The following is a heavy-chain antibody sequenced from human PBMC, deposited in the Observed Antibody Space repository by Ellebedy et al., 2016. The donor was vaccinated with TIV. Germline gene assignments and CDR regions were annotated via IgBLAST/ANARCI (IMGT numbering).Heavy chain of an antibody. J-gene: IGHJ6*03. CDR1: GFTFTSSA. V-gene: IGHV1-58*02. CDR2: IVVGSGNT. D-gene: IGHD6-6*01. CDR3: AADPSIAARRAGGPYYYYYYMDV. Sequence: SVKVSXXASGFTFTSSAMQWVRQARGQRLEWIGWIVVGSGNTNYAQKFQERVTITRDMSTSTAYMELSSLRSEDTAVYYCAADPSIAARRAGGPYYYYYYMDVWGKGTTVTVSS.